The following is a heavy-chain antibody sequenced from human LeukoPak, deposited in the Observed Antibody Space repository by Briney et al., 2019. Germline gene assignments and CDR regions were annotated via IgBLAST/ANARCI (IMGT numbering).Heavy chain of an antibody. V-gene: IGHV4-61*02. D-gene: IGHD5-24*01. CDR1: GGSISSGSYY. J-gene: IGHJ4*02. Sequence: PSQTLSLTCTVSGGSISSGSYYWSWIRQPAGKGLEWIGRIYTSGSTNYNPSLKSRVTISVDTSKNQFSLKLSSVTAANTAVYFCARHRWLQFSDFDYWGQGTLVTVSS. CDR2: IYTSGST. CDR3: ARHRWLQFSDFDY.